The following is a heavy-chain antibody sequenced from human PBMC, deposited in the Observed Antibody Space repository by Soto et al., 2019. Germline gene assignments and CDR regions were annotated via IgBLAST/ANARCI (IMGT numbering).Heavy chain of an antibody. CDR2: INAGNGNT. V-gene: IGHV1-3*01. CDR3: ARILEYCSGGSCDF. Sequence: SVKVSCKASGYTFTTYAIHWVRQAPGQRLEWMGWINAGNGNTKYSQKFQGRVTITRDTSASTAYMELSSLRSEDTAVYYCARILEYCSGGSCDFWGQGTLVTVSS. CDR1: GYTFTTYA. J-gene: IGHJ4*02. D-gene: IGHD2-15*01.